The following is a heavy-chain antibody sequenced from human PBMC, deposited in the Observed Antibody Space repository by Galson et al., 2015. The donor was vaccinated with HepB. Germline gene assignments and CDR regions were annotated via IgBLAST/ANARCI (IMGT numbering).Heavy chain of an antibody. Sequence: PALVKPTQTLTLTCTFSGFSLSTSGVGVGWIRQPPGKALEWLALIYWDDDKRYSPSLKSRLTITKDTSKTQAVLTMTNMDPVDTATYYCAHTGARGSLEWLLFDAFDIWGQGTMVTVSS. CDR3: AHTGARGSLEWLLFDAFDI. D-gene: IGHD3-3*01. CDR2: IYWDDDK. CDR1: GFSLSTSGVG. V-gene: IGHV2-5*02. J-gene: IGHJ3*02.